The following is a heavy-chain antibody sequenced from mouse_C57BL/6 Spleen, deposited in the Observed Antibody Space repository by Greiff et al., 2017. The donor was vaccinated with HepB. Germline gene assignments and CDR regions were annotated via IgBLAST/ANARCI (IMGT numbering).Heavy chain of an antibody. CDR3: ARVGDYGRAGDY. Sequence: QVQLQQPGAELVKPGASVKMSCKASGYTFTSYWITWVKQRPGQGLEWIGDIYPGSGSTNYNEKFKSKATLTVDTSSSTAYMQLSSLTSEDSAVYYCARVGDYGRAGDYWGQGTTLTVPS. V-gene: IGHV1-55*01. J-gene: IGHJ2*01. CDR2: IYPGSGST. D-gene: IGHD1-1*01. CDR1: GYTFTSYW.